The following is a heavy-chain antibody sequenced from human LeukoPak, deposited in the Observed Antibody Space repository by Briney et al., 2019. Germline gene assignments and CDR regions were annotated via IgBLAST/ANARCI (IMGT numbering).Heavy chain of an antibody. CDR2: ISGSGTST. CDR1: GFTFSSYA. J-gene: IGHJ4*02. CDR3: ANNPAYYYDSSGYHPFDY. Sequence: PGGSLRLSCAASGFTFSSYAMSWVRQAPGKGLEWVAAISGSGTSTYYADSVKGRFTISRDNSKNTLYLQMNSLRAEDTAVYYCANNPAYYYDSSGYHPFDYWGQGTLVTVSS. D-gene: IGHD3-22*01. V-gene: IGHV3-23*01.